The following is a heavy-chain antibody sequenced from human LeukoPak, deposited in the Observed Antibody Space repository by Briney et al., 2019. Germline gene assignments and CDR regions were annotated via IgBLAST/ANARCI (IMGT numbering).Heavy chain of an antibody. Sequence: ASVKVSFKASGYTFTSYGISWVRQAPGQGLDWMGWISAYNGNTNYAQKLQGRVTMTTDTSTSTAYMELRSLRSDDTTVYYCARALRITIPPFDPWGQGTLVTVSS. V-gene: IGHV1-18*01. J-gene: IGHJ5*02. CDR1: GYTFTSYG. D-gene: IGHD3-3*01. CDR3: ARALRITIPPFDP. CDR2: ISAYNGNT.